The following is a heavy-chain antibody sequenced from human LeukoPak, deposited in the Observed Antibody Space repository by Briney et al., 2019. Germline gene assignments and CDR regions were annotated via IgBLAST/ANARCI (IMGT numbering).Heavy chain of an antibody. CDR3: ARDQKGNYYDSSGYYYINWFDP. V-gene: IGHV3-7*01. Sequence: PGGSLRLSCAASGFTFSSYWMSWVRQAPGKGLEWVANIKQDGSEKYYVDSVKGRFTISRDNAKNSLYQQMNSLRAEDTAVYYCARDQKGNYYDSSGYYYINWFDPWGQGTLVTVSS. J-gene: IGHJ5*02. D-gene: IGHD3-22*01. CDR2: IKQDGSEK. CDR1: GFTFSSYW.